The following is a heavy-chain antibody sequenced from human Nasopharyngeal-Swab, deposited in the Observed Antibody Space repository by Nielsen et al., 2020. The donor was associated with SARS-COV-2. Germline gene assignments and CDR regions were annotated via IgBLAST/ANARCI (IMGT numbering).Heavy chain of an antibody. D-gene: IGHD3-9*01. Sequence: ASVKVSCKASGYTFTSYYMHWVRQAPGQGLEWMGIINPSGGSTSYAQKFQGRVTMTRDTSTSTVYMELSSLRSEDTAVYYCARDLNPHYDILPGPFDYWGQGTLVTVSS. V-gene: IGHV1-46*01. CDR1: GYTFTSYY. CDR2: INPSGGST. J-gene: IGHJ4*02. CDR3: ARDLNPHYDILPGPFDY.